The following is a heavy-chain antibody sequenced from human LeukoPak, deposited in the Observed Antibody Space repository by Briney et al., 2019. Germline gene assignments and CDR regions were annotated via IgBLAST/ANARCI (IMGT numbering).Heavy chain of an antibody. CDR2: IYSGGST. J-gene: IGHJ4*02. CDR3: AVMTAAAGTFDY. D-gene: IGHD6-13*01. V-gene: IGHV3-53*01. Sequence: PGGSLRLSCAASGFTVSSNYMSWVRQAPGKGLEWVSIIYSGGSTFYADSVKGRFTISRDNAKNSLYLQMNSLRAEDTAVYYCAVMTAAAGTFDYWGQGTLVTVSS. CDR1: GFTVSSNY.